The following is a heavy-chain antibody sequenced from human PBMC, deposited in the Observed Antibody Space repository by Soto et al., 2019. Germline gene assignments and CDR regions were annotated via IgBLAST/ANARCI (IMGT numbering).Heavy chain of an antibody. CDR2: ISAYNGNT. Sequence: ASVKVSCKASGYTFTSYGISWVRQAPGQGLEWMGWISAYNGNTNYAQKLQGRVTMTTDTSTSTAYMELRSLRSDDTAVYYCASQLAYRGSPEGAFDIWGQGTMVTVSS. D-gene: IGHD1-26*01. CDR3: ASQLAYRGSPEGAFDI. CDR1: GYTFTSYG. J-gene: IGHJ3*02. V-gene: IGHV1-18*01.